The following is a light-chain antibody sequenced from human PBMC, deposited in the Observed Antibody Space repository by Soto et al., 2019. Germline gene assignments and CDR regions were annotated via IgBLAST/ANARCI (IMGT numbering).Light chain of an antibody. CDR1: SSNIGAYYD. CDR3: ATWDDSLNGFYG. Sequence: QSVLTQPPSVSGAPGQRVTISCTGSSSNIGAYYDVHWYQQVPGTAPKLLIFSNTNRPSGVPDRFSGSKSGTSAALAISGLRSDDEADYLCATWDDSLNGFYGFGTGTKITVL. V-gene: IGLV1-40*01. J-gene: IGLJ1*01. CDR2: SNT.